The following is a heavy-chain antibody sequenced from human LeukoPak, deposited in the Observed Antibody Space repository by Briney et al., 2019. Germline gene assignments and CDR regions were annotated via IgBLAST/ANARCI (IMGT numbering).Heavy chain of an antibody. CDR1: GFTFSSYG. D-gene: IGHD3-10*01. CDR2: IYSGGST. J-gene: IGHJ6*03. Sequence: GGTLRLSCAASGFTFSSYGMSWVRQAPGKGLEWVSVIYSGGSTYYADSVKGRFTISRDNSKNTLYLQMNSLRAEDTAVYYCARVGYYGSGSYYNVGYYYYMDVWGKGTTVTISS. V-gene: IGHV3-53*01. CDR3: ARVGYYGSGSYYNVGYYYYMDV.